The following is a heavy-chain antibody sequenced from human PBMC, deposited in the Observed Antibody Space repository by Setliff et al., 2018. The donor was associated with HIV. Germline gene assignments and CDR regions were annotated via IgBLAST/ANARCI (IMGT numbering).Heavy chain of an antibody. J-gene: IGHJ4*02. CDR3: ARDLTTTTPFDL. CDR2: ISHSGNFM. D-gene: IGHD2-15*01. CDR1: GFDISVYD. Sequence: GESLRLSCAASGFDISVYDLNWVRQAPGKGLEWLSSISHSGNFMYYANSLKGRFTISRDNAESSLFLQMNSLTVEDTAVYYCARDLTTTTPFDLWGPGTLVTVS. V-gene: IGHV3-21*06.